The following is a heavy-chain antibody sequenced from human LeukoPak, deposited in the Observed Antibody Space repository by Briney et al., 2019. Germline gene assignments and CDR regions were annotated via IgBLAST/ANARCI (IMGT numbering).Heavy chain of an antibody. V-gene: IGHV1-8*01. CDR2: MNPNSGNT. CDR3: ARGDRFGVRINDAFEI. Sequence: ASVKVSCKASGYTFTNYDINWVRQATGQGLEWMGWMNPNSGNTGYAEKFQGRVTMTKNTSITTAYMELNSLRSEDTAVYYCARGDRFGVRINDAFEIWGQGTMVTVSS. J-gene: IGHJ3*02. D-gene: IGHD3-3*01. CDR1: GYTFTNYD.